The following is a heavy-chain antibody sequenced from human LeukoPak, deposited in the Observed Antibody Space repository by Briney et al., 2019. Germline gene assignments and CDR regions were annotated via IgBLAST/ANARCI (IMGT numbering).Heavy chain of an antibody. D-gene: IGHD2-21*02. Sequence: ASVKVSCKASGYTFTSYDINGVRQATGQGLEWMGWMNPNSGNTGYAQKFQGRVTMTRNTSISTAYMELSSLRSEDTAVYYCARYADGVVVTAEGLGYWGQGTLVTVSS. V-gene: IGHV1-8*01. CDR3: ARYADGVVVTAEGLGY. J-gene: IGHJ4*02. CDR2: MNPNSGNT. CDR1: GYTFTSYD.